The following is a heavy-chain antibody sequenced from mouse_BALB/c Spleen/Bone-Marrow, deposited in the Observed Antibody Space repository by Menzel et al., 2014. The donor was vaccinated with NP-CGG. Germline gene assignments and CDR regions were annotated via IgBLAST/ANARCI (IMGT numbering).Heavy chain of an antibody. J-gene: IGHJ2*01. V-gene: IGHV1-54*01. CDR3: ARGITTGYFDY. CDR2: INPGSGGT. Sequence: VNLVESGAELVRPGTSVKVSCKASGYAFTNYLIEWVKQRPGQGLEWIGVINPGSGGTNYNEKFKGKATLTADKSSSTAYMQLSSLTSDDSAVYFCARGITTGYFDYWGQGTTLTVSS. CDR1: GYAFTNYL. D-gene: IGHD1-1*01.